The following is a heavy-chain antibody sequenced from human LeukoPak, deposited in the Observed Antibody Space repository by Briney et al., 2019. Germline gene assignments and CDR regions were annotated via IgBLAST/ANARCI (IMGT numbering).Heavy chain of an antibody. V-gene: IGHV4-4*07. CDR3: ARQIASAGTAGFDF. CDR1: VHSISNY. CDR2: IYSTGST. D-gene: IGHD6-13*01. Sequence: SETLSLTCTFSVHSISNYWSLIRQPAGKGLEWIGRIYSTGSTNYNPSLKSRVTMSVDTSKNQFSLRLRSVTAADTAVYYGARQIASAGTAGFDFWGQGALVTVSS. J-gene: IGHJ4*02.